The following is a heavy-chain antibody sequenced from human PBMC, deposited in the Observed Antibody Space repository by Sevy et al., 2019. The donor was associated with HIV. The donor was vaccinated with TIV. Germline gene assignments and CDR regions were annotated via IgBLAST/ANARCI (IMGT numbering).Heavy chain of an antibody. CDR2: IYYSGST. J-gene: IGHJ5*02. CDR1: GGSISSGGYY. V-gene: IGHV4-31*03. CDR3: ARDSDSSGYSHP. Sequence: SETLSLTCTVSGGSISSGGYYWSWIRQHPGKGLEWIGYIYYSGSTYYHPSLKSRVTISVDTSKNQFSLKLSSVTAADTAVYYCARDSDSSGYSHPWGQGTLVTVSS. D-gene: IGHD3-22*01.